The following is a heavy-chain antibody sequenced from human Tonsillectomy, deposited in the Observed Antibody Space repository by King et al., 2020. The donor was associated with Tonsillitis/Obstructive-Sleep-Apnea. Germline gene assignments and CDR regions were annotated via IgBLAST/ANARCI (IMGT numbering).Heavy chain of an antibody. V-gene: IGHV3-21*01. Sequence: VQLVESGGGLVKPGGSLRLSCAASGFTFSSYSMNWVRQAPGKGLEWVSSISSSSSYIYYADSVKGRFTISSDNAKNSLYLQMNSLRAEDTAVYYCARLSSLHCSSTSCYWGGGVQHWGQGTLVTVSS. CDR2: ISSSSSYI. CDR3: ARLSSLHCSSTSCYWGGGVQH. D-gene: IGHD2-2*01. J-gene: IGHJ1*01. CDR1: GFTFSSYS.